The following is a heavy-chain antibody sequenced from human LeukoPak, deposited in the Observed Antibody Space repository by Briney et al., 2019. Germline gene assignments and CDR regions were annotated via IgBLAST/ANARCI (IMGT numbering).Heavy chain of an antibody. CDR2: INHSGST. D-gene: IGHD3-10*01. Sequence: PSETLSLTCAVYGGSFSGYYWSWIRQPPGKGPEWIGEINHSGSTNYNPSLKSRVTISVDTSKNQFSLKLSSVTAADTAVYYCARGSPGNYYGSGSYYTFDYWGQGTLVTVSS. V-gene: IGHV4-34*01. J-gene: IGHJ4*02. CDR1: GGSFSGYY. CDR3: ARGSPGNYYGSGSYYTFDY.